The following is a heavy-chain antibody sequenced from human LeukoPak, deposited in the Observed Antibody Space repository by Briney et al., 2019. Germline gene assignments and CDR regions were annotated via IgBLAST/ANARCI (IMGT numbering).Heavy chain of an antibody. D-gene: IGHD3-10*01. J-gene: IGHJ4*02. CDR2: ISAYNGNT. V-gene: IGHV1-18*01. Sequence: ASVKVSCKASGYTFTSYGISWVRQAPGQGLEWIGWISAYNGNTNYAQKLQGRVTMTTDTSTSTAYMELRSLRSDDTAVYYCARGVHLWFGELLGPVDYWGQGTLVTVSS. CDR1: GYTFTSYG. CDR3: ARGVHLWFGELLGPVDY.